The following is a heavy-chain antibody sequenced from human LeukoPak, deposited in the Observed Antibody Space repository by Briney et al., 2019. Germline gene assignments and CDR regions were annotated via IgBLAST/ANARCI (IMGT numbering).Heavy chain of an antibody. CDR1: GGSISSYY. J-gene: IGHJ4*02. CDR2: IYTSGST. CDR3: ARGIGDGSDY. V-gene: IGHV4-4*07. Sequence: NRAETLSLTCTVSGGSISSYYWSWIRQPAGKGLEWIGRIYTSGSTNYNLSLKSRVTMSVDTSKNQFSLKLSSVTAADTAVYYCARGIGDGSDYWGQGPLDTVSS. D-gene: IGHD1-26*01.